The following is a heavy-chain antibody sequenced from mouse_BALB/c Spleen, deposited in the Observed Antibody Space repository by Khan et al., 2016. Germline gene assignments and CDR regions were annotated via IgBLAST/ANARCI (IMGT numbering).Heavy chain of an antibody. CDR3: ASSYDYAGGFAY. V-gene: IGHV2-6-7*01. Sequence: QVQLKQSGPGLVAPSQSLSITCTVSGFSITGFAVNWVRQPPGKGLEWLGVIWGDGSIDYESALISRLSTSKDNSKSQVYVKMNGQQADERARYYCASSYDYAGGFAYWGQGTLVTVSA. J-gene: IGHJ3*01. CDR1: GFSITGFA. CDR2: IWGDGSI. D-gene: IGHD2-4*01.